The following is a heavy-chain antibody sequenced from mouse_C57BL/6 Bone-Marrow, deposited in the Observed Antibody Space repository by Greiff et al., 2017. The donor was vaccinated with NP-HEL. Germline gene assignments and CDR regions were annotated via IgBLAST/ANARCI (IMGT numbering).Heavy chain of an antibody. J-gene: IGHJ3*01. CDR1: GYSITSGYY. D-gene: IGHD2-2*01. V-gene: IGHV3-6*01. CDR3: ARERRLRQAWFAY. CDR2: ISYDGSN. Sequence: LVESGPGLVKPSQSLSLTCSVTGYSITSGYYWNWIRQFPGNKLEWMGYISYDGSNNYNPSLKNRISITRDTSKNQFFLKLNSVTTEDTATYYCARERRLRQAWFAYWGQGTLVTVSA.